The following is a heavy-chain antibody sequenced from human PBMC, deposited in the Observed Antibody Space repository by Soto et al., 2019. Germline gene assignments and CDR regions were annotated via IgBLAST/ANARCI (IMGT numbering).Heavy chain of an antibody. D-gene: IGHD6-25*01. CDR1: GFTFSSSA. J-gene: IGHJ1*01. V-gene: IGHV3-23*01. Sequence: EVQLLESGGGLVQPGGSLRLCCAASGFTFSSSAMSWVRQAPGKGLDWVSAISGNGDTTYYADSVKGRFTISRDISKNTLYLQMNSLRAEDTAVYYCAKIRGYALGRTTFQHWAQGTLVTVSS. CDR2: ISGNGDTT. CDR3: AKIRGYALGRTTFQH.